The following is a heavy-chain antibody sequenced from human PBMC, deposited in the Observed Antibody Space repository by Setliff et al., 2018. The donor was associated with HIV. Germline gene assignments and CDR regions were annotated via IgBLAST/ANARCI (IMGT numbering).Heavy chain of an antibody. CDR2: INHSGST. Sequence: SETLSLTCAVYGGSFSDYYWSWIRQPPGKGLEWIGEINHSGSTNYNPSLKSRVTISVDTSKNQFSLKLSSVTAADTAVYYCARGGTLTVRRFWFFDLWGRGTLVTVSS. J-gene: IGHJ2*01. V-gene: IGHV4-34*01. D-gene: IGHD6-6*01. CDR3: ARGGTLTVRRFWFFDL. CDR1: GGSFSDYY.